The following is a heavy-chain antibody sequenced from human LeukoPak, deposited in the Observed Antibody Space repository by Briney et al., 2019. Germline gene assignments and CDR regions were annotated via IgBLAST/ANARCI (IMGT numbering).Heavy chain of an antibody. V-gene: IGHV4-38-2*01. CDR2: IYHSGST. CDR3: ARSLSSGYYYFDY. J-gene: IGHJ4*02. CDR1: GYSISSGYY. Sequence: SETLSLTCAVSGYSISSGYYWGWIRQPPGKGLEWIGSIYHSGSTYYNPSLKSRVTISVDTSKNQFSLKLSSVTAADTAVYYCARSLSSGYYYFDYWGQGTLVTVSS. D-gene: IGHD3-22*01.